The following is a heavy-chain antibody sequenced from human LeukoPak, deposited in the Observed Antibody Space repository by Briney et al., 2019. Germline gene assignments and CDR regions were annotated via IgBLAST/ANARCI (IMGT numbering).Heavy chain of an antibody. V-gene: IGHV3-74*01. Sequence: GGSLRLSCAASGFTFSSYWMHWVRQAPGKGLVWVSRINSDGSSTSYADSVKGRFTISRDNAKNTVYLQMNSLRAEDTAVYYCARDSRKYYDILTGSHDYWGQGTLVTVSS. D-gene: IGHD3-9*01. CDR2: INSDGSST. J-gene: IGHJ4*02. CDR1: GFTFSSYW. CDR3: ARDSRKYYDILTGSHDY.